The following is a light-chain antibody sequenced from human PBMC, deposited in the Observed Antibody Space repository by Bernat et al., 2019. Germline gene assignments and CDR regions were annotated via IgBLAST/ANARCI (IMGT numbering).Light chain of an antibody. Sequence: QSALTQPPSASGSPGQSVTISCTGTSNDVGGYNYVSWLQQHPGKAPKLIIYEVTKRPSGVPDRFSGSKSGNPASLTVSGLQAEDEADYYCSSYAGSNNLIFGGGTKLTVL. CDR2: EVT. CDR3: SSYAGSNNLI. CDR1: SNDVGGYNY. V-gene: IGLV2-8*01. J-gene: IGLJ2*01.